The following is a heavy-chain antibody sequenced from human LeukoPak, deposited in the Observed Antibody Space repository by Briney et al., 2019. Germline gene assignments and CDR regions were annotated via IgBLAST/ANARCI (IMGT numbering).Heavy chain of an antibody. J-gene: IGHJ4*02. D-gene: IGHD6-13*01. V-gene: IGHV3-7*01. CDR3: ARDLVIAAAGIGY. CDR2: IKQDGSEK. Sequence: GGSLRLSCAASGFTFSSYWMSWVRQAPGKGLEWVANIKQDGSEKYYVDSVKGRFTISRDNAKNSLYLQMNSLRAEDTAVYYCARDLVIAAAGIGYWGQGTLVTVSS. CDR1: GFTFSSYW.